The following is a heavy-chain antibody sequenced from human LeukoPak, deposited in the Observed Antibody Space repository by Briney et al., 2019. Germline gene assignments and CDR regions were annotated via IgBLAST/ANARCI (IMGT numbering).Heavy chain of an antibody. Sequence: SETLSLTCTVSGVSISSSSYYWGWIRQPPGKGLEWIVSIYYSGSTYYNPSLKSRVTISVDTSKNQFSLKLISVTAADTAVYYCARIPYDSSGYYFVRLDAFDIWGQGTMVTVSS. CDR2: IYYSGST. D-gene: IGHD3-22*01. V-gene: IGHV4-39*01. CDR3: ARIPYDSSGYYFVRLDAFDI. J-gene: IGHJ3*02. CDR1: GVSISSSSYY.